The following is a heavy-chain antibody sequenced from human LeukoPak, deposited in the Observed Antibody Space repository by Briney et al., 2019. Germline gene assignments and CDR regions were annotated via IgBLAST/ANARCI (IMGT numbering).Heavy chain of an antibody. CDR2: IRSKAHGGTT. Sequence: PGRSLRLSCTASGFTFGDYAMSWFRQAPGKGLEWVGFIRSKAHGGTTEYAASVKGRFTISRDDSKSIAYLQTNSLKTEDTAVYYCTRARDYGGNLIFDYWGQGTLVTVSS. CDR1: GFTFGDYA. J-gene: IGHJ4*02. V-gene: IGHV3-49*03. D-gene: IGHD4-23*01. CDR3: TRARDYGGNLIFDY.